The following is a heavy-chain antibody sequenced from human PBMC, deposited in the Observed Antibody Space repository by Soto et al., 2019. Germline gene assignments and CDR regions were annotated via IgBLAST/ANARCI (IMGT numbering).Heavy chain of an antibody. Sequence: EAQLVESGGDLVQPGGSLRLSCAASGFTFGRYWISWLRQAPGKGLEWVADIKQDGKEKNYVDSVKGRFTISRDNVDNSLYLQMNSLRAEDTAVYFCARDSNDYGDYGWYFDLWGRGTLVTVSS. CDR1: GFTFGRYW. CDR2: IKQDGKEK. CDR3: ARDSNDYGDYGWYFDL. D-gene: IGHD4-17*01. J-gene: IGHJ2*01. V-gene: IGHV3-7*01.